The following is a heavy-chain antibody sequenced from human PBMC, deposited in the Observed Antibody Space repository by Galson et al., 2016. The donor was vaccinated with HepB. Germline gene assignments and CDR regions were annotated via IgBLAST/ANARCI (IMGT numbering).Heavy chain of an antibody. CDR1: GFPFRSNA. D-gene: IGHD3-22*01. CDR2: ISYDGSKK. Sequence: SLRLSCAASGFPFRSNAMHWVRQAPGKGLEWVAVISYDGSKKVYADSVKGRFTISSDNSKNTFHLQMNSLRPEDTAVYYCARDLTPLIVVVNTYYFDSWGQGTRVTVSS. CDR3: ARDLTPLIVVVNTYYFDS. J-gene: IGHJ4*02. V-gene: IGHV3-30*04.